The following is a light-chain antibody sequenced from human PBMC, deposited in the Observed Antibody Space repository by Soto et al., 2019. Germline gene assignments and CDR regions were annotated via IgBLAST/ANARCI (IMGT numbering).Light chain of an antibody. V-gene: IGLV2-23*02. CDR1: SSDVGSYNL. CDR3: CSYAGSSTFVV. J-gene: IGLJ2*01. CDR2: EVS. Sequence: QSALTQPASVSGSPGQSITISCTGTSSDVGSYNLVSWYQQHPGKAPNLMIYEVSKRPSGVSNRFSGSKSGNTASLTISGLQAEDEDDYYCCSYAGSSTFVVFGGGTKLTVL.